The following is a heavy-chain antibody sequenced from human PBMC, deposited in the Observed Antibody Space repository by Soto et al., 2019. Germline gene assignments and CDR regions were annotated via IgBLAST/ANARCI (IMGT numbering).Heavy chain of an antibody. J-gene: IGHJ5*02. V-gene: IGHV1-18*01. CDR2: ISAYNGNT. Sequence: ASVKVSCKASGYTITSYGFTWVRQAPGQGLEWMVCISAYNGNTKYAQNVQGRVTMTTDTSANTPYMELRSLGSDDTAVYYCARVKHVLVVVDWLEAWGQGTLVTLSS. D-gene: IGHD2-15*01. CDR3: ARVKHVLVVVDWLEA. CDR1: GYTITSYG.